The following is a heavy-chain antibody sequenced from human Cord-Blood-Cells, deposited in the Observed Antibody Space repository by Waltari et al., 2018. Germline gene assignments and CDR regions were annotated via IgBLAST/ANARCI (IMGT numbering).Heavy chain of an antibody. D-gene: IGHD6-13*01. CDR2: IYYSGST. Sequence: QLQLQESGPGLVKPSETLSLTCTVSGGSISSSSYYWGWIRQPPGKGLEWIGSIYYSGSTYYTPSLKSRVTISVDTSKNQFSLKLSSVTAADTAVYYCASMRGRATIAAADTSFDYWGQGTLVTVSS. CDR3: ASMRGRATIAAADTSFDY. V-gene: IGHV4-39*01. J-gene: IGHJ4*02. CDR1: GGSISSSSYY.